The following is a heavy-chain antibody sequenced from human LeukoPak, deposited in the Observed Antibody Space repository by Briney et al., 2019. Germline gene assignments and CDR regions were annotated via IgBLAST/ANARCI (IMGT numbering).Heavy chain of an antibody. Sequence: PGGSLRLSCAASGFTFSDYYMSWVRQAPGKGLGWVSYISSSGSTIYYADSVKGRFTISRDNAKNSLYLQMNSLRAKDTAVYYCASGWNDDPDAFDIWGQGTMVTVSS. CDR3: ASGWNDDPDAFDI. V-gene: IGHV3-11*01. CDR1: GFTFSDYY. CDR2: ISSSGSTI. J-gene: IGHJ3*02. D-gene: IGHD1-1*01.